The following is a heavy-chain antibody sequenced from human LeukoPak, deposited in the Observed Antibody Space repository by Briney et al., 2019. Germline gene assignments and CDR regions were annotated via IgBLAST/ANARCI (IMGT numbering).Heavy chain of an antibody. CDR3: ARVHGDYNYFYMDV. J-gene: IGHJ6*03. CDR2: IKQDGSEK. V-gene: IGHV3-7*01. Sequence: GGSLRLSCAASGFTFTNYWMSWVRQAPGKGLEWVANIKQDGSEKYYVDSVKGRFTISRDSAKNSLYLQMNSLRAEDKAVYYCARVHGDYNYFYMDVWGKGTTVTVSS. D-gene: IGHD5-12*01. CDR1: GFTFTNYW.